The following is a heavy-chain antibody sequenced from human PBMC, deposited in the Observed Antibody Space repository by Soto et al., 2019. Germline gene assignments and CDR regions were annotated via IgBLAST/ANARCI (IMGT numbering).Heavy chain of an antibody. V-gene: IGHV4-39*01. D-gene: IGHD6-13*01. CDR3: AAHGSSSWYYFDY. CDR1: GGSISSSSYY. Sequence: QLQLQESGPGLVKPSETLSLTCTVSGGSISSSSYYWGWIRQPPGKGLEWIGSIYYSGSTYYNPSLKSRVTISVDTSKNQFSLKLSSVTAADTAVYYCAAHGSSSWYYFDYWGQGTLVTVSS. CDR2: IYYSGST. J-gene: IGHJ4*02.